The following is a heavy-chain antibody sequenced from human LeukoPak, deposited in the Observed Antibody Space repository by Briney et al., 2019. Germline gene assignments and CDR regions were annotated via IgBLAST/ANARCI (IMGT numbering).Heavy chain of an antibody. J-gene: IGHJ4*02. CDR3: ASRAGYTGSWSAFDY. CDR1: RFTFSNYW. V-gene: IGHV3-7*05. CDR2: IKQDGSEK. D-gene: IGHD6-13*01. Sequence: GGSLRLSCAASRFTFSNYWMIWVRQAPGKGLEWVANIKQDGSEKYYVDSVKGRFTISRDNAKNSLYLQMNSLRAEDTAVYYCASRAGYTGSWSAFDYWGQGTLVTVSS.